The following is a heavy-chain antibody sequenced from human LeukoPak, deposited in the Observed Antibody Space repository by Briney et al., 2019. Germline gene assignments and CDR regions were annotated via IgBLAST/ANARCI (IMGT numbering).Heavy chain of an antibody. CDR2: IWYDGSNK. J-gene: IGHJ6*02. V-gene: IGHV3-33*01. CDR1: GFTFSSYG. CDR3: ARDQDSNYYYYGMDV. Sequence: PGGSLRLSCAASGFTFSSYGMHWVRQAPGKGLEWVAVIWYDGSNKYYADSVKGRFTISRDNSKNTLYLQMNSLRAEDTAVYYCARDQDSNYYYYGMDVWGQGTTVTVPS. D-gene: IGHD4-11*01.